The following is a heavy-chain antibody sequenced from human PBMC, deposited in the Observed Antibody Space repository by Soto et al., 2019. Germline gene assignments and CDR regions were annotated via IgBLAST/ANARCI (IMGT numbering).Heavy chain of an antibody. CDR2: ISGSGGST. V-gene: IGHV3-23*01. J-gene: IGHJ4*02. Sequence: PGGPLRLSCAASGFTFSSYAMSWVRQAPGKGLEWVSAISGSGGSTYYADSVKGRFTISRDNSKNTLYLQMNSLRAEDTAVYYCASLYGDYLNYFDYWGQGTLVTVS. CDR1: GFTFSSYA. D-gene: IGHD4-17*01. CDR3: ASLYGDYLNYFDY.